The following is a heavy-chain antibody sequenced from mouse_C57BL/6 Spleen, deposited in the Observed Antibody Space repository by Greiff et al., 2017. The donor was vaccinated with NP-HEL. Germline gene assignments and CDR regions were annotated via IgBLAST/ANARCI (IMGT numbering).Heavy chain of an antibody. CDR3: GRGEGNSFAY. D-gene: IGHD2-1*01. CDR1: GYTFTSYW. V-gene: IGHV1-61*01. Sequence: VQLQQPGAELVRPGSSVKLSCKASGYTFTSYWMDWVKQRPGQGLEWIGNIYPSDSETHYNQKFKDKATLTVDKSSSTAYMQLSSLTSEDSAIYYCGRGEGNSFAYWGKGTLVTVSA. CDR2: IYPSDSET. J-gene: IGHJ3*01.